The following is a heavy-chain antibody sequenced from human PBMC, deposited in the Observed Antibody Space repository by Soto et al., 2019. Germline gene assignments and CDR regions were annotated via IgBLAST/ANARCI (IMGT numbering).Heavy chain of an antibody. CDR3: ATDASPVLRFSEWPPRGFDP. CDR1: GGTFSSYA. Sequence: SVKVACKASGGTFSSYAISWVRQAPGQGLEWMGGIIPIFGTANYAQKFQGRVTITADKSTSTADMELRSLRSEDTAVYYCATDASPVLRFSEWPPRGFDPWGQRTLVTVSS. D-gene: IGHD3-3*01. V-gene: IGHV1-69*06. CDR2: IIPIFGTA. J-gene: IGHJ5*02.